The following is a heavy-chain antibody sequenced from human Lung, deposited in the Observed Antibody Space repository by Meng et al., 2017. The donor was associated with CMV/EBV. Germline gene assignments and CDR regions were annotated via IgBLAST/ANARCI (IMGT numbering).Heavy chain of an antibody. CDR2: LIPVLNKA. CDR1: GGSFSTYT. CDR3: ARGRGNQPLFDF. D-gene: IGHD2/OR15-2a*01. J-gene: IGHJ4*02. V-gene: IGHV1-69*10. Sequence: QGLLVESGAEVHKPESSVTVACKTSGGSFSTYTFSWVRQAPGQGLEWMGGLIPVLNKAKSASRFQDRVTFTADETTTTAYMELSSLTFEDTAVYFCARGRGNQPLFDFWGQGTLVTVSS.